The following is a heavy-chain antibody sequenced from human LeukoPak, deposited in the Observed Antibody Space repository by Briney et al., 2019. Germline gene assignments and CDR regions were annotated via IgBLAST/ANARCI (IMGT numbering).Heavy chain of an antibody. D-gene: IGHD3-10*01. CDR1: GFTFSSYS. V-gene: IGHV3-21*01. Sequence: GGSLRLSCAVSGFTFSSYSMNWVRQAPGKGLEWVSSISSSSSYIYYADSVKGRFTISRDNAKNSLYLQMNSLRAEDTAVYYCARDGASYYYGSGSFDYWGQGTLVTVSS. J-gene: IGHJ4*02. CDR2: ISSSSSYI. CDR3: ARDGASYYYGSGSFDY.